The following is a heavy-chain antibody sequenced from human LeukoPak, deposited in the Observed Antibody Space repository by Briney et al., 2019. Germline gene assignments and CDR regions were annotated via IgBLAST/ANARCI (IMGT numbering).Heavy chain of an antibody. Sequence: PGGSLRLSCAASGFTFSSYAMSWVRQAPGKGLEWVSAISGSGGSTYYADSLKGRFTISRDNAKNSLYLQMNSLRAEGTAVYYCASFWGGGNSYGFGDDDYWGQGTLVTVSS. CDR3: ASFWGGGNSYGFGDDDY. J-gene: IGHJ4*02. CDR2: ISGSGGST. D-gene: IGHD5-18*01. V-gene: IGHV3-23*01. CDR1: GFTFSSYA.